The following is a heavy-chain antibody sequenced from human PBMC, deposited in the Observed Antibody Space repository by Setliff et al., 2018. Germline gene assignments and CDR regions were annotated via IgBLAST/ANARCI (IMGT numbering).Heavy chain of an antibody. D-gene: IGHD1-26*01. Sequence: PGGSLRLSCAASGFTFSNAWMTWVRQAPGKGLAWVGRIKSKTDGGTTDYVTPVKVRFTISRDNVKKMLYLQMDSLRTEDTAVYYCTREHTPWVGASHHDCWGQGTQVTVSS. J-gene: IGHJ4*02. CDR2: IKSKTDGGTT. CDR1: GFTFSNAW. V-gene: IGHV3-15*05. CDR3: TREHTPWVGASHHDC.